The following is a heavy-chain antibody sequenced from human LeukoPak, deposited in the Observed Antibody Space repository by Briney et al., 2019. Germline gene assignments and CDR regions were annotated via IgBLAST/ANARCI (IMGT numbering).Heavy chain of an antibody. CDR3: ARVRDVGGYEDHFDK. Sequence: GGSLRLSCAASGFTFSIYWMSWVRQAPGKGLEWVANIKEDGSEKYYVDSVKGRFTISRDNAKNSVYLQMNSLRFEDTAVYYCARVRDVGGYEDHFDKWGQGTLVTVSS. CDR1: GFTFSIYW. D-gene: IGHD5-12*01. CDR2: IKEDGSEK. V-gene: IGHV3-7*01. J-gene: IGHJ4*02.